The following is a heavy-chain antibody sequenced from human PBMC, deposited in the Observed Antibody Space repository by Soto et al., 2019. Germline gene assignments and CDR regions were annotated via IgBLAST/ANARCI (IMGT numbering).Heavy chain of an antibody. CDR3: AKPLGLLRRAMAQGSDY. D-gene: IGHD5-18*01. CDR1: GFTFSSYG. CDR2: VSYDEITK. J-gene: IGHJ4*02. Sequence: LRLSCAASGFTFSSYGMNWVRQAPGKGLEWVVVVSYDEITKYYADSVKGRFTISRDNSKNTVYLQMNSLRPEDTAVYYCAKPLGLLRRAMAQGSDYWGQGTLVTVSS. V-gene: IGHV3-30*18.